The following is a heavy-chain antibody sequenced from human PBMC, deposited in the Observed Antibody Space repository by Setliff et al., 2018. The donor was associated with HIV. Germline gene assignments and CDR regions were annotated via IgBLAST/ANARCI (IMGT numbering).Heavy chain of an antibody. CDR2: IYSDDST. J-gene: IGHJ4*02. Sequence: GGSLRLSCAASGFTFSSYEMNWVRQSPGKWLEWVSVIYSDDSTYYADSVKGRFTVSRDNAKNLLDLQMDSLRVEDTAVYYCVRGNDRDRGNYWSLDYWGQGALVTVSS. V-gene: IGHV3-66*01. CDR1: GFTFSSYE. D-gene: IGHD3-22*01. CDR3: VRGNDRDRGNYWSLDY.